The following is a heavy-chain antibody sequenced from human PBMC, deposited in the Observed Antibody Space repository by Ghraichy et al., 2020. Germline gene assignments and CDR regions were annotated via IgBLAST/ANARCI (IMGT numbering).Heavy chain of an antibody. Sequence: ASVKVSCKASGYTFTGYYMHWVRQAPGQGLEWMGRINPNSGGTNYAQKFQGRVTMTRDTSISTAYMELSRLRSDDTAVYYCARAPMTYTGIAARLYAFDIWGQGTMVTVSS. CDR1: GYTFTGYY. D-gene: IGHD6-6*01. CDR2: INPNSGGT. J-gene: IGHJ3*02. CDR3: ARAPMTYTGIAARLYAFDI. V-gene: IGHV1-2*06.